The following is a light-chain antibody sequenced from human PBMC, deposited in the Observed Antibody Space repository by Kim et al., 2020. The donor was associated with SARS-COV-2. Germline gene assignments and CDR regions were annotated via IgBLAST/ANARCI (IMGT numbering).Light chain of an antibody. V-gene: IGKV1-5*03. Sequence: DIQMTQSPSTLSASVGDRVTITCRASQSISSWLAWYQQKPGKAPKLLIYKASSLESGAPSRFSGSGSGTEFTLTISSLQPDDFATYYCQQYNSYWTFGQGTKLEI. CDR2: KAS. CDR1: QSISSW. CDR3: QQYNSYWT. J-gene: IGKJ1*01.